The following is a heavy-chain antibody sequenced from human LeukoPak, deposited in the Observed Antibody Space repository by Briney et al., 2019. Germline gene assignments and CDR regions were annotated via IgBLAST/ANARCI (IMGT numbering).Heavy chain of an antibody. CDR3: ARDSSGWSDYYGSGSYYS. D-gene: IGHD3-10*01. CDR1: GYTFTGYY. V-gene: IGHV1-2*02. Sequence: GASVKVSCKASGYTFTGYYMHWVRQAPGQGLEWMGWINPNSGGTNYAQKFQGRVTMTRDTSISTAYMELSRLRSDDTAVYYCARDSSGWSDYYGSGSYYSWGQGTLVTVSS. J-gene: IGHJ4*02. CDR2: INPNSGGT.